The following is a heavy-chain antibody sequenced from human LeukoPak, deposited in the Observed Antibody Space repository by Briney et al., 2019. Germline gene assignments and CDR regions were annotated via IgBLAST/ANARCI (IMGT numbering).Heavy chain of an antibody. J-gene: IGHJ4*02. CDR1: GGSISSSSYY. CDR2: IYYSGST. CDR3: ARGEWLLFDY. Sequence: SETLSLTCTVSGGSISSSSYYWGWIRQPPGKGLEWIGSIYYSGSTYYNPSLKSRVTISVDTSKNQFSLKLSSVTAADTAVYYCARGEWLLFDYWGQGTLVTVSS. V-gene: IGHV4-39*07. D-gene: IGHD3-3*01.